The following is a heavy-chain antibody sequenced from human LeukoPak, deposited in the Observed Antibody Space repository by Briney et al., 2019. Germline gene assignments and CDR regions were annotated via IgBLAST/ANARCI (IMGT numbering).Heavy chain of an antibody. CDR1: GFAFSDYI. V-gene: IGHV3-72*01. Sequence: GGSLRLSCAASGFAFSDYILDWVRQAPGKGLEWVGRIRRGSNSYTTEYAASVKGRFIISRDDSKNSLYLHMNSLQTEDTAVYHCTRGGGEGGSSAFDIWGQGTKVTVSS. J-gene: IGHJ3*02. CDR2: IRRGSNSYTT. D-gene: IGHD3-16*01. CDR3: TRGGGEGGSSAFDI.